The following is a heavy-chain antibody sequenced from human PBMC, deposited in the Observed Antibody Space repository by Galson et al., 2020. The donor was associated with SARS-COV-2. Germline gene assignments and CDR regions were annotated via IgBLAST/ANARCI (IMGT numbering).Heavy chain of an antibody. Sequence: SETLSLTCAVSGGSISSGGYSWSWIRQPPGKGLEWIGYIYYSGSTYYNPSLKSRVTITVDTSKNPFSLKLTSVTAAATAVYYCARIVSSSWSSFDCWGQATLVTVAS. CDR3: ARIVSSSWSSFDC. CDR2: IYYSGST. V-gene: IGHV4-30-4*07. D-gene: IGHD6-13*01. CDR1: GGSISSGGYS. J-gene: IGHJ4*02.